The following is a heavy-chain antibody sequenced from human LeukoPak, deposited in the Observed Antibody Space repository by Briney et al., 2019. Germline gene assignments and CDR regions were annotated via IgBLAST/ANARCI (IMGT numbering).Heavy chain of an antibody. CDR2: IYYSGST. CDR3: AREGSTHDAFDI. Sequence: SETLSLTCTVSGGSLSSGGYYWSWIRQPPGKGLEWIGYIYYSGSTNYNPSLKSRVTISVDTSKNQFSLKLSSVTAADTAVYYCAREGSTHDAFDIWGQGTMVTVSS. CDR1: GGSLSSGGYY. J-gene: IGHJ3*02. V-gene: IGHV4-61*08.